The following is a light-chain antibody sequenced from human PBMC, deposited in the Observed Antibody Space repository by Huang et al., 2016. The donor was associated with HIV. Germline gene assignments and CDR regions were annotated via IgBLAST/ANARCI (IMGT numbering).Light chain of an antibody. CDR1: QAIGTY. V-gene: IGKV1-9*01. CDR2: SSS. Sequence: IQLTQSPSSLSVSVGDRVTITCRANQAIGTYLAWYQQKPGKAPELLLNSSSTLGSGVPSRFSGGGSGTDFTLTITSLQPEDFASYSCQHLYTFGGGTKVEIK. CDR3: QHLYT. J-gene: IGKJ4*01.